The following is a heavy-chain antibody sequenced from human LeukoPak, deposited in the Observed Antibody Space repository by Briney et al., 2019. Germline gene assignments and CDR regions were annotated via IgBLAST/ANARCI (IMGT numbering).Heavy chain of an antibody. Sequence: GASVKVSCKASGGTLSSYAISWVRQAPGQGLEWMGGIIPIFGTANYAQKFQGRVTITADESTSTAYMELSSLRSEDTAVYYCARCSGGSCYYYYYGMDVWGQGTTVTVSS. CDR3: ARCSGGSCYYYYYGMDV. CDR2: IIPIFGTA. CDR1: GGTLSSYA. D-gene: IGHD2-15*01. V-gene: IGHV1-69*13. J-gene: IGHJ6*02.